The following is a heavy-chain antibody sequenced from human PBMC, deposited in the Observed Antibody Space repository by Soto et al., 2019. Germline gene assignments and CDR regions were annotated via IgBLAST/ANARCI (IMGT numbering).Heavy chain of an antibody. CDR1: GFTFSSYG. CDR3: ARVDDSSGYYLDY. CDR2: TRNKANSYTT. J-gene: IGHJ4*02. V-gene: IGHV3-72*01. Sequence: GSLRLSCAASGFTFSSYGMHWVRQAPGKGLEWVGRTRNKANSYTTEYAASVKGRFTISRDDSKNSLYLQMNSLKTEDTAVYYCARVDDSSGYYLDYWGQGTLVTVSS. D-gene: IGHD3-22*01.